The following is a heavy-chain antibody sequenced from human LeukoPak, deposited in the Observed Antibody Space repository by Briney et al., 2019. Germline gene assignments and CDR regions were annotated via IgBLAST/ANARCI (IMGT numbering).Heavy chain of an antibody. CDR1: GASISGGTYY. Sequence: PSETLSLTCSVSGASISGGTYYWGWIRQPPGKRVEWIGSIYYTGSPYDNPSLKRRVTISVYTSKIKSSLKLSSVTAADTAVYYCARRGGSGRAFDYWGQGTLVTVSS. J-gene: IGHJ4*02. CDR3: ARRGGSGRAFDY. V-gene: IGHV4-39*01. D-gene: IGHD1-26*01. CDR2: IYYTGSP.